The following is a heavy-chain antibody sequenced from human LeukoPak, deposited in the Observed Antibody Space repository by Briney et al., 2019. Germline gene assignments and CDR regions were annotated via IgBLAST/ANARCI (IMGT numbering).Heavy chain of an antibody. CDR1: GGSISSYY. D-gene: IGHD5-18*01. CDR3: ARDRRVDTAMVEAFDI. Sequence: SETLSLTCTVSGGSISSYYWSWIRQPAGKRLEWIGRIYSSGSTNYNPSLKSRVTMSVDTSKNQFSLKLSSVTAADTAVYYCARDRRVDTAMVEAFDIWGQGTMVTVSS. CDR2: IYSSGST. V-gene: IGHV4-4*07. J-gene: IGHJ3*02.